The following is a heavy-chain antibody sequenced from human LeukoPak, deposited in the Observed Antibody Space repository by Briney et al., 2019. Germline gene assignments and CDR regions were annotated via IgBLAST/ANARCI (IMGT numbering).Heavy chain of an antibody. Sequence: GGSLRLSCAASGFTFNDYALSWVRRAPGKGLEWVATIVASGASTKYAVSVKGRFSISRANGDTILSLRMNNLRAEDTALYYCAKHPGPYGGNPFDSWGLGTLVTVSS. CDR1: GFTFNDYA. CDR2: IVASGAST. CDR3: AKHPGPYGGNPFDS. J-gene: IGHJ4*02. V-gene: IGHV3-23*01. D-gene: IGHD4-23*01.